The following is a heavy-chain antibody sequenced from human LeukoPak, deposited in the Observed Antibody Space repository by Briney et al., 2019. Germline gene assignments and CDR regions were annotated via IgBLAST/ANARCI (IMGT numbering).Heavy chain of an antibody. Sequence: ASVKVSCKASGYTFTGYYMHWVRQAPGQGLEWMGWINPNSGSTNYAQKFQGRVTMTRDTSISTAYMELSRLRSDDTAVYYCARDTAMVEGFDYWGQGTLVTVSS. CDR1: GYTFTGYY. CDR3: ARDTAMVEGFDY. D-gene: IGHD5-18*01. CDR2: INPNSGST. J-gene: IGHJ4*02. V-gene: IGHV1-2*02.